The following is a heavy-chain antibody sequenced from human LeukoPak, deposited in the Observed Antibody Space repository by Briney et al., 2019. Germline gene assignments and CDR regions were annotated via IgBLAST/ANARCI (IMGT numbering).Heavy chain of an antibody. V-gene: IGHV3-30*04. CDR1: GFTFSSYA. Sequence: GGSLRLSCAASGFTFSSYAMHWVRQAPGKGLEWVAVISYDGSNKYYADSVKGRFTISRDNSKNTPYLQMNSLRAEDTAVYYCARAPDSSGWSIDYWGQGTLVTVSS. CDR2: ISYDGSNK. CDR3: ARAPDSSGWSIDY. D-gene: IGHD6-19*01. J-gene: IGHJ4*02.